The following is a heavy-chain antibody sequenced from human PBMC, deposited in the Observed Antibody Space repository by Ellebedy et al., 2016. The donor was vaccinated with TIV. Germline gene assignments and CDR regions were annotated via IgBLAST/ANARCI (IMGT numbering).Heavy chain of an antibody. CDR2: ISHTGST. CDR3: ARNVLIFTFDKWYSDL. CDR1: GGSLSGYY. V-gene: IGHV4-34*01. D-gene: IGHD3/OR15-3a*01. Sequence: SETLSLTCAVYGGSLSGYYWSWIRQPPGKGLEWIGEISHTGSTYYNPSLKSRVTISVDTSKNQFSLNLTSVTAADAAVYYCARNVLIFTFDKWYSDLWGRGTLVTVSS. J-gene: IGHJ2*01.